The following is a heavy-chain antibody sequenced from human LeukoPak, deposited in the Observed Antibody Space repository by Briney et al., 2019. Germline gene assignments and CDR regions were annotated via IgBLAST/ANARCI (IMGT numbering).Heavy chain of an antibody. V-gene: IGHV5-51*01. CDR1: AYSFSNYW. CDR3: AIQYYDSSGYFQNDAFDV. Sequence: GESPKISCKGSAYSFSNYWIAWVRQMPGKGLEWMGIIYPGDSDTRYSPSFQGQVTISADTSTSTAYLQWSSLKASDTAVYYCAIQYYDSSGYFQNDAFDVWGQGTMVTVSS. J-gene: IGHJ3*01. D-gene: IGHD3-22*01. CDR2: IYPGDSDT.